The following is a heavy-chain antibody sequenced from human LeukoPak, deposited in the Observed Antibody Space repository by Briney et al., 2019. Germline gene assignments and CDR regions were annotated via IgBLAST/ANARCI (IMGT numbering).Heavy chain of an antibody. CDR2: IYHSGST. D-gene: IGHD3-3*01. Sequence: SETLSLTCAVSGGSISSGGYSWSWIRQPPEKGLEWIGYIYHSGSTYYNPSLKSRVTISVDTSKNQFSLKLSSVTAADTAVYYCARGGYDFWSGYYTARFDPWGQGTLVTVSS. J-gene: IGHJ5*02. CDR3: ARGGYDFWSGYYTARFDP. V-gene: IGHV4-30-2*01. CDR1: GGSISSGGYS.